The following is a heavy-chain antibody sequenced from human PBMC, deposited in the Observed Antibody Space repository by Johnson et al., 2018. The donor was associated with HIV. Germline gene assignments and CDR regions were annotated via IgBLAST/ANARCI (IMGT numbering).Heavy chain of an antibody. V-gene: IGHV3-20*03. J-gene: IGHJ3*02. CDR3: ARDQSDIVVVVAASDAFDI. D-gene: IGHD2-15*01. CDR2: INWNGGST. Sequence: EWVSGINWNGGSTGYADSVKGRFTISRDNAKNSLYLQMNSLRAEDTAVYYCARDQSDIVVVVAASDAFDIWGQGTMVTVSS.